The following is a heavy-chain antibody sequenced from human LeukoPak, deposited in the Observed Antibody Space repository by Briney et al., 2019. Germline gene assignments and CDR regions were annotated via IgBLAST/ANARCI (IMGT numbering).Heavy chain of an antibody. V-gene: IGHV4-59*01. CDR2: IYYSGST. CDR1: GGSISSYY. CDR3: ARYSSSWYGELDY. D-gene: IGHD6-13*01. Sequence: SETLSLTCTVSGGSISSYYWSWIRQPPGKGLEWIRYIYYSGSTNYNPSLKSRVTISVDTSKNQFSLKLSSVTAADTAVYYCARYSSSWYGELDYWGQGTLVTVSS. J-gene: IGHJ4*02.